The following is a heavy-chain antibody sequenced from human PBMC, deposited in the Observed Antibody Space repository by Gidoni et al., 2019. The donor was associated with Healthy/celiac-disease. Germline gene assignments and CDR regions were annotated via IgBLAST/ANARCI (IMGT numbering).Heavy chain of an antibody. D-gene: IGHD3-9*01. J-gene: IGHJ4*02. Sequence: QVQLQESGPGLVKPSETLSLTCPVSGGSISSYYWSWIRQPPGKGLEWIGFIYYSGSTNYNPSLKSRVTISVDTSKNQFSLKLSSVTAADTAVYYCAGSRYFDWSHIAPSFDYWGQGTLVTVSS. CDR2: IYYSGST. V-gene: IGHV4-59*01. CDR3: AGSRYFDWSHIAPSFDY. CDR1: GGSISSYY.